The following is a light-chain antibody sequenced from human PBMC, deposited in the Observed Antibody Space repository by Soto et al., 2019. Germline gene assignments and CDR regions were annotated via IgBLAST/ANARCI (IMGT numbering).Light chain of an antibody. CDR1: SSDVGGYNY. CDR3: CSYAGSYTWV. Sequence: QSALTQPRSVSGSPGQSVTISCTGSSSDVGGYNYVSWYQQYPGNAPKLMIYGVSKRPSGVPDRFSGSKSGNTASLTISGLQAEDEADYYCCSYAGSYTWVFGGGTKVTVL. V-gene: IGLV2-11*01. CDR2: GVS. J-gene: IGLJ2*01.